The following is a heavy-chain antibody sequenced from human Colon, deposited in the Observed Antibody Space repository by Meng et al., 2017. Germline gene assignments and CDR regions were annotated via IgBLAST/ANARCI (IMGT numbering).Heavy chain of an antibody. CDR1: GFTFSSYE. D-gene: IGHD2-15*01. CDR2: ISSSGSTI. CDR3: VRTILRGLVVLGY. Sequence: GESLKISCAASGFTFSSYEMNWVRQAPGKGLEWVSYISSSGSTIYYADSVKGRFTISRDNAMNSLYLQMNSLRAEDTAVYYCVRTILRGLVVLGYWGQGTLVTVSS. J-gene: IGHJ4*02. V-gene: IGHV3-48*03.